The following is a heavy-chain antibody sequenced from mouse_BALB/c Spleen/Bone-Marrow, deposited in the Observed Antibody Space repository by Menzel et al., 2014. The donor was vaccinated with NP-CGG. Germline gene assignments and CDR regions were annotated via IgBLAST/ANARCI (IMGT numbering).Heavy chain of an antibody. D-gene: IGHD1-1*01. CDR1: GYTFTTYT. CDR2: INPSTGFT. J-gene: IGHJ4*01. V-gene: IGHV1-4*01. Sequence: VQGVESGAELARPGASVKMSCKASGYTFTTYTMHWVQPRPGQGLEWVGYINPSTGFTNYNQIFKDKATLAADKSSSTAYMQLSSLTSEDSAVYYCARGGFLLRSLALDYWGQGTSVTVSS. CDR3: ARGGFLLRSLALDY.